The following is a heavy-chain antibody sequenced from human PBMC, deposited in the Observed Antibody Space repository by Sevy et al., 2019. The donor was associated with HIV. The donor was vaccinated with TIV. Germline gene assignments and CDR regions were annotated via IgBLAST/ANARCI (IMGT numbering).Heavy chain of an antibody. J-gene: IGHJ4*02. CDR2: TSRDGTVT. CDR3: VRDFRASDY. Sequence: GGSLRLSCAASGFTFSNYWIHWVRQAPGKGLVWLSRTSRDGTVTNYADSVKGRFTISRDNAKNTLYLQMHSLRAEDTAVYYCVRDFRASDYWGQGTLVTVSS. V-gene: IGHV3-74*01. CDR1: GFTFSNYW.